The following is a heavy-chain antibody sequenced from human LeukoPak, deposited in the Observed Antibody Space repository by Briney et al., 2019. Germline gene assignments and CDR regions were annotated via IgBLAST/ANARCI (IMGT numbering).Heavy chain of an antibody. CDR2: INYSGST. D-gene: IGHD2-2*02. J-gene: IGHJ4*02. CDR1: GGSISSSDYY. Sequence: SETLSLTCTVSGGSISSSDYYWAWIRQPPGKGLEWIGSINYSGSTYYNPSLKSRVTISVDTSKNQFSLKLSSVTAAGTAVYYCARGTDIVVVPAAIWVWGQGTLVTVSS. V-gene: IGHV4-39*01. CDR3: ARGTDIVVVPAAIWV.